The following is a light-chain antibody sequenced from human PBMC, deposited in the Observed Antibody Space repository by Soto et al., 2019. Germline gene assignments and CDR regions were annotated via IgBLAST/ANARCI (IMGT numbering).Light chain of an antibody. J-gene: IGLJ2*01. CDR3: SGGDDSLSIVL. Sequence: QSVLTQPPSASGTPGQRVTISCSGSSANIGSNSVNWYQQLPGTAPKLLIYNNDHRPSGVPDRFSGSKSGTSGSLAISGLQSEDEADYYGSGGDDSLSIVLFGGGTKVTVL. CDR2: NND. V-gene: IGLV1-44*01. CDR1: SANIGSNS.